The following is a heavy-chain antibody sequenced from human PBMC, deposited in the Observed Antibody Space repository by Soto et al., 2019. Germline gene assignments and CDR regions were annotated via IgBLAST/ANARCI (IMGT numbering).Heavy chain of an antibody. V-gene: IGHV3-30-3*01. D-gene: IGHD6-13*01. Sequence: GGSLRLSCAASGFTFSSYAMHWVRQAPGKGLEWVAVISYDGTNKYYADSVKGRFTISRDNSKNTLYLQMNSLRAEDTAVYYCAKDLAVYSSSWPALGYWGQGTLVTVSS. CDR3: AKDLAVYSSSWPALGY. J-gene: IGHJ4*02. CDR2: ISYDGTNK. CDR1: GFTFSSYA.